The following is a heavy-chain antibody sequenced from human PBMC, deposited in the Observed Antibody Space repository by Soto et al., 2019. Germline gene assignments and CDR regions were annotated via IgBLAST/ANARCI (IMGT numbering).Heavy chain of an antibody. CDR3: ARVHCSGGNCLDGLDV. V-gene: IGHV6-1*01. Sequence: PSQTRSLTFVISGYSVSINVACWNFIRQSPSRGLEWLGRTYYRSKWFLDYAASVQSRMTINPDTSRNQFSLQLNSVTPEDTAVYYCARVHCSGGNCLDGLDVWGQGTTVTVSS. CDR1: GYSVSINVAC. D-gene: IGHD2-15*01. J-gene: IGHJ6*02. CDR2: TYYRSKWFL.